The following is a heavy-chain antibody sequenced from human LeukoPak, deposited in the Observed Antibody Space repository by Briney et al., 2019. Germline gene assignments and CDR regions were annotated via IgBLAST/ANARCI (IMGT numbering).Heavy chain of an antibody. D-gene: IGHD5-24*01. J-gene: IGHJ4*02. CDR3: ARHRGGQRWLQFPYYFDY. CDR2: IYYSGST. V-gene: IGHV4-39*01. CDR1: GGSISSSSYY. Sequence: SETLSLTCTVSGGSISSSSYYWGWIRHPPGKGLEWIGSIYYSGSTYYNPSLKSRVTISVDTSKNQFSLELSSVTAADTAVYYCARHRGGQRWLQFPYYFDYWGQGTLVTVSS.